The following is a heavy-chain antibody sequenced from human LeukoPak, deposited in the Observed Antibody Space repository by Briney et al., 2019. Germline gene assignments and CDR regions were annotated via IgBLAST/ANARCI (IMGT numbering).Heavy chain of an antibody. CDR2: IIPIFGTA. V-gene: IGHV1-69*13. D-gene: IGHD6-13*01. J-gene: IGHJ4*02. Sequence: SLKVSCKASGCTFISYAISWVRQAPGQGLEWMGGIIPIFGTANYAQKFQGRVTITADESTSTAYMELSSLRSEDTAVYYCAREGPFNSIAAAAAPDYWGQGTLVTVSS. CDR3: AREGPFNSIAAAAAPDY. CDR1: GCTFISYA.